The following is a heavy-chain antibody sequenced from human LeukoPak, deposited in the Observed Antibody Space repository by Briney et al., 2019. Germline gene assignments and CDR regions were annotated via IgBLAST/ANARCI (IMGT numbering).Heavy chain of an antibody. CDR3: ARDSGHSRHLDY. CDR1: GFTFSSYE. Sequence: GGSLRLSCAVSGFTFSSYEVNWVRQAPGKGLEWVSYISSAGSTIYYADSVKGRFTISRDNAKNSLFLQMNSLRAEDTAVYYCARDSGHSRHLDYWGQGTLVTVSS. J-gene: IGHJ4*02. V-gene: IGHV3-48*03. D-gene: IGHD5-18*01. CDR2: ISSAGSTI.